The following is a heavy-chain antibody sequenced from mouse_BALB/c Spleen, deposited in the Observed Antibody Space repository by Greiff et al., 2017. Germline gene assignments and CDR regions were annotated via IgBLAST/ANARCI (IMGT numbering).Heavy chain of an antibody. J-gene: IGHJ4*01. CDR2: IWAGGST. V-gene: IGHV2-9*02. CDR1: GFSLTSYG. CDR3: ARDKNYGNYAMDY. D-gene: IGHD2-1*01. Sequence: VQVVESGPGLVAPSQSLSITCTVSGFSLTSYGVHWVRQPPGKGLEWLGVIWAGGSTNYNSALMSRLSISKDNSKSQVFLKMNSLQTDDTAMYYCARDKNYGNYAMDYWGQGTSVTVSS.